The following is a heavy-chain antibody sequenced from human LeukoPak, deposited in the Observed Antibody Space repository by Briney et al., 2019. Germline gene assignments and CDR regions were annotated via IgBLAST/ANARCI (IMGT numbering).Heavy chain of an antibody. CDR3: AREYNYYDSSGWDAFEI. V-gene: IGHV4-59*01. D-gene: IGHD3-22*01. Sequence: SETLSLTCTVSGGSISTYYWNWIRQPPGKGLEWIGYIYYSGSTNYNPSLTGRVTISVDTSKNQFSLKVSSVTAAHTAVYYCAREYNYYDSSGWDAFEIWGQGTMVTVSS. CDR1: GGSISTYY. CDR2: IYYSGST. J-gene: IGHJ3*02.